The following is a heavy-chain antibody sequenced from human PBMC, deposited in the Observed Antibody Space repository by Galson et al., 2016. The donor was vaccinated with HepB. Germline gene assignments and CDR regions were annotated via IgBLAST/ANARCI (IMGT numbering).Heavy chain of an antibody. D-gene: IGHD6-13*01. J-gene: IGHJ4*02. CDR2: MSDSDDI. CDR3: AKDKRGHSSAWYWYFDY. CDR1: GFTFSDYG. Sequence: SLRLSCATSGFTFSDYGMDWVRQAPGKGLEWVSGMSDSDDIYYSPTVKGRFAISRDNSKNTVFLQLTSLRAEDTAVYYCAKDKRGHSSAWYWYFDYWGPGTLVSVSS. V-gene: IGHV3-23*01.